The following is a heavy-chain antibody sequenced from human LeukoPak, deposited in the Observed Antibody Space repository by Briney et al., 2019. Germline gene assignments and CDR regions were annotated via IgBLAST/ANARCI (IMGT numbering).Heavy chain of an antibody. Sequence: GGSLRLSCAASGFTFSSYWMSWGRQAPGKGLEWVANIKQDGSEKYYVDSVKGRFTISRDNANNSLYLQMNSLRAEDTAVYYCTRDLYDSSGLDYWGQGTLVTVSS. CDR2: IKQDGSEK. V-gene: IGHV3-7*01. CDR1: GFTFSSYW. D-gene: IGHD3-22*01. CDR3: TRDLYDSSGLDY. J-gene: IGHJ4*02.